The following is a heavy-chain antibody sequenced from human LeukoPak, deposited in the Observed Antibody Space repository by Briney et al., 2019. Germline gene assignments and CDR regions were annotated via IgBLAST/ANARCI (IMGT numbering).Heavy chain of an antibody. Sequence: SETLSLTCSASGVSISNYYWTWLRQPAGKGLEWIGRMYASGATRYNPSFQSRVTMSADTSKNQVSLNVTSVTAADTAVYFCARDQSGSGGHNAFDIWGQGTMVTVSS. CDR3: ARDQSGSGGHNAFDI. CDR2: MYASGAT. CDR1: GVSISNYY. V-gene: IGHV4-4*07. D-gene: IGHD3-10*01. J-gene: IGHJ3*02.